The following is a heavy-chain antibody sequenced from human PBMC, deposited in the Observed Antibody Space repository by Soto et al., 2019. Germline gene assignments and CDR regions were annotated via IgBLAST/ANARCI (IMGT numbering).Heavy chain of an antibody. CDR1: GGSISRGDYF. D-gene: IGHD3-3*01. J-gene: IGHJ4*02. CDR3: ARAGYYDFWSGYYNFDY. CDR2: IYYSGST. V-gene: IGHV4-30-4*01. Sequence: ASETLSLTCTVSGGSISRGDYFWSWIRQPPGKGLEWIGYIYYSGSTYYNPSLKSRVTISVDTSKNQFSLKLSSVTAADTAVYYCARAGYYDFWSGYYNFDYWGQGTLVTVSS.